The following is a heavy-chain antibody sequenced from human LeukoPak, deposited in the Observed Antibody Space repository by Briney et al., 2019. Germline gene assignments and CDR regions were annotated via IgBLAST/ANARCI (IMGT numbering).Heavy chain of an antibody. J-gene: IGHJ6*02. CDR1: GFTFSSYW. CDR2: VKQDGSEE. Sequence: GGSLRLSCAASGFTFSSYWMSWVRQAPGKGLEWVANVKQDGSEEVYVDSVKGRFTISRDNAKNSLFLQMNTLRAEDTAVYYCARDPYSSTWSYGMDVWGQGTTVTVSS. V-gene: IGHV3-7*05. CDR3: ARDPYSSTWSYGMDV. D-gene: IGHD6-6*01.